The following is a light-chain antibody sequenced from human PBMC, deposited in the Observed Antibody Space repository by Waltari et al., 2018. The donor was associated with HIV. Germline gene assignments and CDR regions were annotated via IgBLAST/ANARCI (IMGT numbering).Light chain of an antibody. CDR2: SNN. Sequence: QSVLTQPPSASGTPGKRVTISCSGSSSNIGSNTVNWYQQLPGTAPKLLMYSNNQRPSGVHDRFSGSKSGTSASLAISGLQSEDDADYYCSVWDDSLNGRVFGTGTKVTVL. V-gene: IGLV1-44*01. CDR1: SSNIGSNT. J-gene: IGLJ1*01. CDR3: SVWDDSLNGRV.